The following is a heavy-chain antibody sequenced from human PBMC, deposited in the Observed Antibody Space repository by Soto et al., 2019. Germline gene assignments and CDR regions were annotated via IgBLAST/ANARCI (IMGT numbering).Heavy chain of an antibody. CDR2: IIPIFGTA. Sequence: QVQLVQSGAEVKKPGSSVKVSCKASGGTFSSYAISWVRQAPGQGLEWMGGIIPIFGTANYAQKFQGRVTITADESTSTAYMERSSLRSEDTAVYYCARAGWTGSPHLAYYFDYWGQGTLVTVSS. J-gene: IGHJ4*02. V-gene: IGHV1-69*01. D-gene: IGHD3-3*01. CDR1: GGTFSSYA. CDR3: ARAGWTGSPHLAYYFDY.